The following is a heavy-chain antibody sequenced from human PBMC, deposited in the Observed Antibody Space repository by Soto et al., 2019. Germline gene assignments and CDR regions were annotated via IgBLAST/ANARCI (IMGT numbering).Heavy chain of an antibody. Sequence: GGSLSLSCSASGFTFSCSARNWVRQGPGKGLEWVSVISDGGHHTYYADSVKGRFTISRDNAKNSLYLQMNSLRAEDTAVYYCARDQILTTTTDCYYGMDVWGQGTTVTVSS. CDR2: ISDGGHHT. J-gene: IGHJ6*02. D-gene: IGHD4-17*01. CDR1: GFTFSCSA. CDR3: ARDQILTTTTDCYYGMDV. V-gene: IGHV3-21*01.